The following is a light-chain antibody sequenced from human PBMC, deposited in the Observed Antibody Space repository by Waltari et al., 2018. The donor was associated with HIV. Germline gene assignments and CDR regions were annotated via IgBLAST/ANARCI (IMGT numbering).Light chain of an antibody. CDR1: RSNLVDNP. CDR2: SDS. CDR3: AAWDGNLNGRV. V-gene: IGLV1-44*01. J-gene: IGLJ3*02. Sequence: QSVLTQPPSASGTPGQRVTISCSGGRSNLVDNPVYGYQQLPGTAPRLVIYSDSERPSGVPDRFSGSKSGTSASLAISGLQSEDEADYYCAAWDGNLNGRVFGGGTKLTVL.